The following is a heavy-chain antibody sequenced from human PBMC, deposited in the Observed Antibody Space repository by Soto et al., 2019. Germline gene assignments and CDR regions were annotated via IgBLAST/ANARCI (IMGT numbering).Heavy chain of an antibody. CDR3: AREDSYGWSGESLDV. Sequence: QVQLQQWGARLLKASETLSLTCAVVGDSLRGQSWNWIRQSPGKGLEWIGELDQNGGTNYNPSLKSRAIISDDTSKNQFSLTLTSVTAADTAVYYCAREDSYGWSGESLDVWGQGTTVTVSS. CDR1: GDSLRGQS. D-gene: IGHD6-19*01. J-gene: IGHJ6*02. V-gene: IGHV4-34*01. CDR2: LDQNGGT.